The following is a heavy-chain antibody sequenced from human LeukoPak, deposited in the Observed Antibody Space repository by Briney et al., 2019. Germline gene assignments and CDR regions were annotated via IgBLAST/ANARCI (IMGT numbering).Heavy chain of an antibody. J-gene: IGHJ6*03. Sequence: SETLSLTCTVYGGSIGTYYWSWVRQSPGKGLEWIGYIYVTGNRYNPYLQSRVTISVDTSRNQFFLKMSSVTAADTAVYYCARHIGGGIEDMDVWGKGTKVTVSS. CDR3: ARHIGGGIEDMDV. V-gene: IGHV4-59*08. D-gene: IGHD3-16*02. CDR1: GGSIGTYY. CDR2: IYVTGN.